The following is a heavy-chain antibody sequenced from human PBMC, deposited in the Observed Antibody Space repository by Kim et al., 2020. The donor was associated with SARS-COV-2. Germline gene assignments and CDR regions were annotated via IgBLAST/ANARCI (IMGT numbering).Heavy chain of an antibody. CDR3: ARLPGTMGVFWDAFV. CDR2: MRSKPSSYAT. D-gene: IGHD3-9*01. V-gene: IGHV3-73*01. J-gene: IGHJ3*02. Sequence: GGSLRLSCAASGFTFSGSARHGVRQAPGKGLEWVGRMRSKPSSYATADAATGRGRIPIARDDYKNTVYLHMNNLKTADMAVYYCARLPGTMGVFWDAFV. CDR1: GFTFSGSA.